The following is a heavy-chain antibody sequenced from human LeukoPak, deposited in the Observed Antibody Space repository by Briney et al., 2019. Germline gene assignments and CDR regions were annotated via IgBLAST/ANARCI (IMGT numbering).Heavy chain of an antibody. J-gene: IGHJ6*03. V-gene: IGHV1-18*01. Sequence: AASVKVSCKTSGYTFSNYGISWVRQAPGRGLEWVGWISAFNGNTNYAPKLQDRVTLTTDTSTSTAYMELRSLRSDDTAVYFCARVSGYGSGSYPYYYYMDVWGKGTTVTVSS. CDR3: ARVSGYGSGSYPYYYYMDV. CDR2: ISAFNGNT. D-gene: IGHD3-10*01. CDR1: GYTFSNYG.